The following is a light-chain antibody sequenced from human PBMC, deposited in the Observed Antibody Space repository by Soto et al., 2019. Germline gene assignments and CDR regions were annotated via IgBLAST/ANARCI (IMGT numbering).Light chain of an antibody. J-gene: IGKJ5*01. CDR1: PSVANF. CDR3: QQRNIWPPVT. V-gene: IGKV3-11*01. Sequence: EIVLTQSPATLSLSPGERATLSCRASPSVANFVAWYQQKPGQAPRLLIYGAFNRATGIPARFSGSGSGTDFTLTISSLEPEDSEVYYCQQRNIWPPVTFGHGTRLEIK. CDR2: GAF.